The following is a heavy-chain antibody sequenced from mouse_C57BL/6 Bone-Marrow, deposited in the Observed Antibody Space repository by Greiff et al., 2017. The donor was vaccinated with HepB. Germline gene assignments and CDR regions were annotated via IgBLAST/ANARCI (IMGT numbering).Heavy chain of an antibody. CDR2: IDPSDSYT. J-gene: IGHJ4*01. Sequence: QVQLQQPGAELVMPGASVKLSCKASGYTFTSYWMHWVKQRPGQGLEWIGEIDPSDSYTNYNQKFKGKSTLTVDKSSSTAYMQLSSLTSEDSAVYYCASSFMDYWGQGTSVTVSS. V-gene: IGHV1-69*01. CDR3: ASSFMDY. CDR1: GYTFTSYW.